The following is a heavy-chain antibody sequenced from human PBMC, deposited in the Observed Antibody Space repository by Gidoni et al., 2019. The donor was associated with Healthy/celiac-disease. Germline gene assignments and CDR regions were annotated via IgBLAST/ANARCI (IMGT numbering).Heavy chain of an antibody. CDR2: ISWNSGSI. Sequence: EVQLVESGGGLVQPGRSLRLSCAASGFTFDDYAMHWVRQAPGKGREWVSGISWNSGSIGYADSVKGRFTISRDNAKNSLYLQMNSLRAEDTALYYCAKDSGSGSYVGFDYWGQGTLVTVSS. V-gene: IGHV3-9*01. J-gene: IGHJ4*02. D-gene: IGHD3-10*01. CDR3: AKDSGSGSYVGFDY. CDR1: GFTFDDYA.